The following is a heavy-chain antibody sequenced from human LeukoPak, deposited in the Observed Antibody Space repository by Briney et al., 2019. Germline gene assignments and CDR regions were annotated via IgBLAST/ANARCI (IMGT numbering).Heavy chain of an antibody. D-gene: IGHD1-14*01. V-gene: IGHV3-21*01. Sequence: GGSLRLSCAASGFTFSSYAMSWVRQAPGKGLEWVSSISDSDNSMYYANSVKGRFTMSRDNTKNSLYLQMNSLRAEDTAIYYCAREAEEAFDIWGQGTMVTVSS. CDR2: ISDSDNSM. CDR3: AREAEEAFDI. CDR1: GFTFSSYA. J-gene: IGHJ3*02.